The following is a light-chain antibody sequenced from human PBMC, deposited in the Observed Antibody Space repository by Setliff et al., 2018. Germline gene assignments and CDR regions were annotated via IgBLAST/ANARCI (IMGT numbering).Light chain of an antibody. CDR2: DVS. V-gene: IGLV2-14*03. CDR3: SSYTSIGTLIV. Sequence: QSALTQPVSVSGSPGQSISISCTGSNSDVGGHNYVSWYQQHPGKAPKLLISDVSHRPSGVSIRFSGSKSGNTASLTISGLQAEDEADYYCSSYTSIGTLIVFGGGTKVTVL. CDR1: NSDVGGHNY. J-gene: IGLJ2*01.